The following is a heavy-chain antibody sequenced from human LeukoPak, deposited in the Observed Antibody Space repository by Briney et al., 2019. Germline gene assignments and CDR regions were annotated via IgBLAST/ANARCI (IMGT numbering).Heavy chain of an antibody. J-gene: IGHJ2*01. Sequence: GGSLRLSCAASGFTISSYGMNWVRQAPGKGLEWVSSISGSGTYIFYADSLKGRFTISRDTAKNSLYLQMNSLRAEDTAVYYCAKAFTSYWYFDLWGRGTLVTVSS. CDR1: GFTISSYG. V-gene: IGHV3-21*04. CDR3: AKAFTSYWYFDL. CDR2: ISGSGTYI. D-gene: IGHD2/OR15-2a*01.